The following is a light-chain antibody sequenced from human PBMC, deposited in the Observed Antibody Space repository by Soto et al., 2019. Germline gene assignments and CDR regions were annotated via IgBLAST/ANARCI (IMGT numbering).Light chain of an antibody. Sequence: QSVLTQPPSASGTPGQRVTMSCSGGSSNIGSNTVSWYQHLPGTAPQLLIYSDTQRASGVADRFSGSKSGTSASRAISGLQSDAEADYYCAAWDDRWNGALFGTGTKLTVL. J-gene: IGLJ1*01. CDR2: SDT. CDR1: SSNIGSNT. CDR3: AAWDDRWNGAL. V-gene: IGLV1-44*01.